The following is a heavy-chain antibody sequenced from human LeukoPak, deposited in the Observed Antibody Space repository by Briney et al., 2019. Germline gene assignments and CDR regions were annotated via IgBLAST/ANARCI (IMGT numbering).Heavy chain of an antibody. CDR2: IIPIFGTA. CDR1: GGTFSSYA. CDR3: ASSSYFDWLGAFDI. V-gene: IGHV1-69*01. Sequence: GSSVKVSCKASGGTFSSYAISWVRQAPGQGLEWMGGIIPIFGTANYAQKFQGRVTITADESTSTAYRELSSLRSEDTAVYYCASSSYFDWLGAFDIWGQGTMVTVSS. D-gene: IGHD3-9*01. J-gene: IGHJ3*02.